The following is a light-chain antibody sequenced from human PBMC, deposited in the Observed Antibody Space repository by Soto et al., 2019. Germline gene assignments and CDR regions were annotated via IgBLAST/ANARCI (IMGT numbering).Light chain of an antibody. CDR1: QSVSSN. CDR3: QQYKYWPPRT. Sequence: EIVMTQSPATLSVSPGERATLSCRASQSVSSNLAWYQQKPGQAPRLLIYGASTRATGIPARFSGSGSGTEFTLTISTLQSEDFAVYDWQQYKYWPPRTFGQGTKVEIK. V-gene: IGKV3-15*01. CDR2: GAS. J-gene: IGKJ1*01.